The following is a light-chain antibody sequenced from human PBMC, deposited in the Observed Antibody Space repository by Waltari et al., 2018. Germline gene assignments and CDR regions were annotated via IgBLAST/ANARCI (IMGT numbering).Light chain of an antibody. CDR3: QHYVRVPGT. Sequence: IVLTQSPGTLSLSPGERATLYCRPSQSVSRTLAWYQQQPGPAPRLRIDGASTRATGIRERVSGGGSGTDFSLTISRLEQEDFAVYYCQHYVRVPGTVGQGTKGEIK. CDR1: QSVSRT. V-gene: IGKV3-20*01. CDR2: GAS. J-gene: IGKJ1*01.